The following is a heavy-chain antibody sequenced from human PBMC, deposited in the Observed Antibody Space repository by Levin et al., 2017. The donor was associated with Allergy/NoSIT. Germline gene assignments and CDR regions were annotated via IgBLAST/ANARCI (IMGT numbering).Heavy chain of an antibody. D-gene: IGHD1-1*01. V-gene: IGHV3-21*01. CDR1: GFTFTTYS. J-gene: IGHJ4*01. CDR2: ISTSGAYI. Sequence: PGGSLRLSCATSGFTFTTYSMTWVRQAPGKGLEWVSTISTSGAYIYYADSIKGRFTISRDNAKNSLHLQMNSLRAADTALYSCATERGGSYAEHWGQGTLVTVAS. CDR3: ATERGGSYAEH.